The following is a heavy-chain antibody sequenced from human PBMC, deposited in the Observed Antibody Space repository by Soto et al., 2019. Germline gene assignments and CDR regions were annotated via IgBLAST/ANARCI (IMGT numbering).Heavy chain of an antibody. CDR1: GGSISSGGYY. Sequence: SETLSLTCTVSGGSISSGGYYWNWIRQHPGKGLEWIGYIYYSGSTYYNPSLKSRVTISVDTSKNQFSLKLSSVTAADTAVYYCARGRAAMVRGVITPYYYYGMDVWGQGTTVTVSS. CDR3: ARGRAAMVRGVITPYYYYGMDV. D-gene: IGHD3-10*01. CDR2: IYYSGST. J-gene: IGHJ6*02. V-gene: IGHV4-31*03.